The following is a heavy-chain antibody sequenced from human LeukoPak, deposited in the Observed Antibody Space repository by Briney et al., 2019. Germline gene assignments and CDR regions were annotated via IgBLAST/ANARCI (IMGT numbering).Heavy chain of an antibody. CDR2: FDPEDGET. V-gene: IGHV1-24*01. J-gene: IGHJ6*02. D-gene: IGHD1-1*01. CDR3: ATGDPGTYYYYYGMDV. CDR1: GYTLTELS. Sequence: ASVKVSCKVSGYTLTELSMHWVRQAPGKGLEWMGGFDPEDGETIYAQKFQGRVTMTEDTSTDTAYMELSSLRSEDTAVYYCATGDPGTYYYYYGMDVWGQGTTVTVS.